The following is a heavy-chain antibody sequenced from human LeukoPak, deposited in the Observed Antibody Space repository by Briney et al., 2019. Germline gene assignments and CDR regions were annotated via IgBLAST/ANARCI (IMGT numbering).Heavy chain of an antibody. D-gene: IGHD3-10*02. J-gene: IGHJ5*02. V-gene: IGHV3-66*01. CDR2: FHSGGST. CDR1: GFTFSSYP. CDR3: ARGQYYYVS. Sequence: GGSLRLSFAASGFTFSSYPMNWVRPAPGKGLEWVSVFHSGGSTYYADSVKGRFTISRDNSKNSLYLQMNSLRAEDTAVYYCARGQYYYVSWGQGTLVTVSS.